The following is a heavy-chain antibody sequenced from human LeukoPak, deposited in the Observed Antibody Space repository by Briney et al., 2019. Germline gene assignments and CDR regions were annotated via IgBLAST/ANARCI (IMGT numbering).Heavy chain of an antibody. CDR1: GFAVSSYA. Sequence: PGGSLRRSCAAAGFAVSSYAMDRVRQAPGKGLEWVAVISYDGSNKYYADSVKGRFTISRDNSKNTLYLQMNSLRAEDTAVYYCARLYGGNGYWGQGTLVTVSS. V-gene: IGHV3-30-3*01. CDR3: ARLYGGNGY. D-gene: IGHD4-23*01. CDR2: ISYDGSNK. J-gene: IGHJ4*02.